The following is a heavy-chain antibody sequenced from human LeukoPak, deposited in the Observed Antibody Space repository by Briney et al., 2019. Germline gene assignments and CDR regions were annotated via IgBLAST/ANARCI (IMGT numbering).Heavy chain of an antibody. D-gene: IGHD5-18*01. CDR2: INPNSGGT. J-gene: IGHJ3*02. V-gene: IGHV1-2*02. CDR1: GYTFTSYG. CDR3: AREAYSSAFDI. Sequence: GASVKVSCKASGYTFTSYGISWVRQAPGQGLEWMGWINPNSGGTNYAQKFQGRVTMTRDTSISTAYMELSRLRSDDTAVYYCAREAYSSAFDIWGQGTMVTVSS.